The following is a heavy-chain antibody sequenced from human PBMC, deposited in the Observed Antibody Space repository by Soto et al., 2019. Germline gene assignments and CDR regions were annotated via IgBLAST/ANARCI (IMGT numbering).Heavy chain of an antibody. CDR2: IYPSDSDI. CDR1: GYTFTSYW. D-gene: IGHD2-15*01. CDR3: VRSGTSSGRFSDY. J-gene: IGHJ4*02. Sequence: GESLKISCKGSGYTFTSYWIGWVRQMPGEGLEWMRVIYPSDSDIRYSPSFQGKVTISADKSITTAYLQWSSLKAADTAMYYCVRSGTSSGRFSDYWGQGTLVTVSS. V-gene: IGHV5-51*01.